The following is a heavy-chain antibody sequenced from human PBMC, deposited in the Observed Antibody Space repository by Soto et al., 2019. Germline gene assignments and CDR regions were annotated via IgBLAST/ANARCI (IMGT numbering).Heavy chain of an antibody. CDR2: ISFTSRTI. V-gene: IGHV3-48*01. CDR1: VLNFNIYS. D-gene: IGHD1-7*01. Sequence: GGSLRLSCAASVLNFNIYSMRWVRQAPGKGLEWVSSISFTSRTIYYADSVKGRFTIYRDNAKNSLYLQMNSLRAEDTAIYYCAREDSTGTFDPWGQGILVTVSS. J-gene: IGHJ5*02. CDR3: AREDSTGTFDP.